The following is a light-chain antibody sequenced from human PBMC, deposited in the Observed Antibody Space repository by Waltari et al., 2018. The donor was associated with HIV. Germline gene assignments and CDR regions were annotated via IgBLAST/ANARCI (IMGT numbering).Light chain of an antibody. CDR1: QSITNNN. J-gene: IGKJ4*01. CDR2: RAS. Sequence: EILLTQSPATLSVSPGERAPLSCGASQSITNNNLAWYQHKPGQAPLLLLYRASTSATAILARFSGSGSGKQFTLTISRLQSEDFAVYYCEQYNNWPRTFGGGTKVEIK. V-gene: IGKV3-15*01. CDR3: EQYNNWPRT.